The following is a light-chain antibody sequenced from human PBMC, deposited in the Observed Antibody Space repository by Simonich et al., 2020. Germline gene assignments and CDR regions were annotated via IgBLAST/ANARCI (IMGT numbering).Light chain of an antibody. J-gene: IGKJ3*01. Sequence: DIVMTQSPDSLAVSLGERATINCKSSQSVLYSSNTKNYLAWYQQKPGKPPKLLIYWAATRESGVPDRFSGSGSGTDFTLTISSLQAEDVAVYYCQQYYSTPFTFGPGTKVDI. CDR1: QSVLYSSNTKNY. CDR3: QQYYSTPFT. V-gene: IGKV4-1*01. CDR2: WAA.